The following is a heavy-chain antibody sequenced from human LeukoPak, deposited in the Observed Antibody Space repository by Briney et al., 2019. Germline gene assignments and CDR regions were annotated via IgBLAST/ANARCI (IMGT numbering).Heavy chain of an antibody. J-gene: IGHJ5*01. Sequence: GGSMSLSCAASVYTFSTFTTNWLRQATGKGLEWVSSVTSRSSDIFYADSEERRFTISRHNAGNSLYLHMSTVRPEGPGIYYCARGFCRGRRGYLPNWFASWGPGILVTVSS. D-gene: IGHD5-12*01. CDR2: VTSRSSDI. CDR1: VYTFSTFT. V-gene: IGHV3-21*04. CDR3: ARGFCRGRRGYLPNWFAS.